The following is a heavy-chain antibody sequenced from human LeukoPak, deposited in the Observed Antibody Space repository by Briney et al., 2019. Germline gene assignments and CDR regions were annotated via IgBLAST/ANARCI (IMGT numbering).Heavy chain of an antibody. Sequence: GESLKISCKGSGYSFSSYCIAWVRQMPGKGLEWMGIIYPRGSRTTYSPSFQGQVTISVDKSTSTAYLQWSSLKASDTAMYYCAGHLSSITSCPNYWGPGTLVTVSS. D-gene: IGHD2-2*01. J-gene: IGHJ4*02. V-gene: IGHV5-51*01. CDR1: GYSFSSYC. CDR2: IYPRGSRT. CDR3: AGHLSSITSCPNY.